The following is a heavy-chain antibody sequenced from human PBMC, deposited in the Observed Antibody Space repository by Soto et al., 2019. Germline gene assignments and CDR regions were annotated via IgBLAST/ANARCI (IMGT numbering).Heavy chain of an antibody. CDR2: ISAYNGNT. V-gene: IGHV1-18*01. D-gene: IGHD4-17*01. CDR1: GYTFTSYG. Sequence: QVQLVQSGAEVKKPGASVKVSCKASGYTFTSYGISWVRQAPGQGLEWMGWISAYNGNTNYAQKLQGRVTMTTDTSTRTAYRELRSLRSDDTAGYSCARDLAYGGPFDYWAQGTLVTVSS. J-gene: IGHJ4*02. CDR3: ARDLAYGGPFDY.